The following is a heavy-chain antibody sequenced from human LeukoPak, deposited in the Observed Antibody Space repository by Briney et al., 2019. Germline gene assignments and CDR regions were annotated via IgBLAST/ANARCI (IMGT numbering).Heavy chain of an antibody. CDR3: ARDSDYYDSSGYYDY. Sequence: SETLSLTCTVSGGSISSSSYYWGWIRQPPGKGLEWIGSIYYSGSTNYNPSLKSRVTISVDTSKNQFSLKLSSVTAADTAVYYCARDSDYYDSSGYYDYWGQGTLVTVSS. D-gene: IGHD3-22*01. CDR2: IYYSGST. CDR1: GGSISSSSYY. J-gene: IGHJ4*02. V-gene: IGHV4-39*07.